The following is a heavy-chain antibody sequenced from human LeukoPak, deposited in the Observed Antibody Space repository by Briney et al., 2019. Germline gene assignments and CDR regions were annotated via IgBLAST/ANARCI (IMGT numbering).Heavy chain of an antibody. CDR2: ISGSAGST. CDR3: AKDHPNYYGSGSHYYDY. D-gene: IGHD3-10*01. V-gene: IGHV3-23*01. Sequence: HSGGSLRLSCATPGFTFSSYAMSSVRQAPGKGLEWVSAISGSAGSTYYTDSVKGRFTISRDNSKNTLYLQMNSLRAEDTAVYYCAKDHPNYYGSGSHYYDYWGQGTLVTVSS. CDR1: GFTFSSYA. J-gene: IGHJ4*02.